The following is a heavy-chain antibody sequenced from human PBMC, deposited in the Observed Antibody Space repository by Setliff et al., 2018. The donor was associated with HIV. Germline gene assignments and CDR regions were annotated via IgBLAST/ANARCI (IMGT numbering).Heavy chain of an antibody. V-gene: IGHV3-72*01. CDR1: GFTLSDHF. D-gene: IGHD6-19*01. Sequence: LRLSCAASGFTLSDHFMDWVRQAPGKGLEWVARTKHKPSSYSTHYAASVEGRFTISRDDSKNSLYLQMNSLRAEDTAVYYCARDPPDSSGIYWYFDLWGRGTLVTVSS. CDR3: ARDPPDSSGIYWYFDL. CDR2: TKHKPSSYST. J-gene: IGHJ2*01.